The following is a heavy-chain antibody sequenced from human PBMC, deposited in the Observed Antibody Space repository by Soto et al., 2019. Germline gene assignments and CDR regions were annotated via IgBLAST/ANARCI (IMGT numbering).Heavy chain of an antibody. CDR3: AREDSIIIPAVSDF. V-gene: IGHV3-21*01. CDR2: VSKSDYT. Sequence: GGSLRLPCVVSGFTFNNYGINCVRQPPGKGLEWVSTVSKSDYTYYSDSVKGRFTISRDNAKNSVSLQMNTLRAEDTAVYYCAREDSIIIPAVSDFWGQGTLVTVSS. D-gene: IGHD2-2*01. J-gene: IGHJ4*02. CDR1: GFTFNNYG.